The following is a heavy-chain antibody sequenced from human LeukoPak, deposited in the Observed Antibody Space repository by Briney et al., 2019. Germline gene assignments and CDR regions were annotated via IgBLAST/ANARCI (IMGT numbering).Heavy chain of an antibody. Sequence: ASVKVSCKASGYTFTSYAMNWVRQAPGQGLEWMGWINTNTGNPTYAQGFTGRFVFSLDTSVSTAYLQISSLKAEDTAVYYCALFQFLEYSYGPRDAFDIWGQGTMVTVSS. CDR3: ALFQFLEYSYGPRDAFDI. V-gene: IGHV7-4-1*02. CDR2: INTNTGNP. D-gene: IGHD5-18*01. J-gene: IGHJ3*02. CDR1: GYTFTSYA.